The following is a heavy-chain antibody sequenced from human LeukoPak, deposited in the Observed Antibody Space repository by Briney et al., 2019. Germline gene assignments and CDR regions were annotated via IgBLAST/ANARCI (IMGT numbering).Heavy chain of an antibody. CDR1: GGSISSYY. CDR3: ARHVFWSGYYPYYMDV. CDR2: IYTSGST. J-gene: IGHJ6*03. Sequence: SETLSLTCTVSGGSISSYYWSWIRQPAGKGLEWIGRIYTSGSTNYNPSLKSRVTMSVDTSKNQFSLKLSSVTAADTAVYYCARHVFWSGYYPYYMDVWGKGTTVTVSS. D-gene: IGHD3-3*01. V-gene: IGHV4-4*07.